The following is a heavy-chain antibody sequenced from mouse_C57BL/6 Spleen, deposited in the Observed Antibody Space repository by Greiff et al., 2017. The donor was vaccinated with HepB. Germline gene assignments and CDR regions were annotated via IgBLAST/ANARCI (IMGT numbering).Heavy chain of an antibody. J-gene: IGHJ1*03. CDR2: FYPGSGSI. V-gene: IGHV1-62-2*01. Sequence: QVHVKQSGAELVKPGASVKLSCKASGYTFTEYTIHWVKQRSGQGLEWIGWFYPGSGSIKYNEKFKDKATLTADKSSSTVYMELSRLTSEDSAVYFCARHEALYSNYWYFDVWGTGTTVTVSS. D-gene: IGHD2-5*01. CDR1: GYTFTEYT. CDR3: ARHEALYSNYWYFDV.